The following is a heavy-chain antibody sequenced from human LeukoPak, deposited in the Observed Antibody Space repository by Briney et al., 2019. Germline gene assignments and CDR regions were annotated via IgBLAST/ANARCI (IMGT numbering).Heavy chain of an antibody. J-gene: IGHJ4*02. V-gene: IGHV3-33*01. Sequence: GRSLRLSCAASGFTFSSHGMHWVRQAPGKGLEWVAVIWYDGSNKYYADSVKGRFTISRDNSKNTLYLQMNSLRAEDTAVYYCARDPLGIRMLSLGIDYWGQGTLVTVSS. CDR3: ARDPLGIRMLSLGIDY. CDR1: GFTFSSHG. CDR2: IWYDGSNK. D-gene: IGHD3-16*02.